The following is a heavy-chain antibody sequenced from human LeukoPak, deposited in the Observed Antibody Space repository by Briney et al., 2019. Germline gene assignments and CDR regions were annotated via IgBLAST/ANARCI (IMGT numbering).Heavy chain of an antibody. J-gene: IGHJ4*02. D-gene: IGHD1-1*01. CDR3: AKGELDWNDRYFDY. CDR2: IGAGDKYT. CDR1: GFTFSSYA. Sequence: PGGSLRLSCAASGFTFSSYAMSWVRQAPGKGLEWVSSIGAGDKYTYHIDSVKGRFTITRDNSKNTLYLQMNSLRAEDTAVYYCAKGELDWNDRYFDYWGQGTLVTVSS. V-gene: IGHV3-23*01.